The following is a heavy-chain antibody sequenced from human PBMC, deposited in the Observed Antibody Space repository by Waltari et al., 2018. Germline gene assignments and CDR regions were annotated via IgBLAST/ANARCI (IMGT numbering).Heavy chain of an antibody. Sequence: QVQLQESGPGLVKPSETLSLTCTVSGASVTTAYWSWIRQSPGKGLEWMGYIYSSGSTNYNPSLQSRGTLSIDTSQNQFSLTLTSVTAADTAVYYCAKSKSGYSNDHFDFWGQGTLVTVSS. D-gene: IGHD6-13*01. CDR1: GASVTTAY. J-gene: IGHJ4*02. V-gene: IGHV4-59*02. CDR2: IYSSGST. CDR3: AKSKSGYSNDHFDF.